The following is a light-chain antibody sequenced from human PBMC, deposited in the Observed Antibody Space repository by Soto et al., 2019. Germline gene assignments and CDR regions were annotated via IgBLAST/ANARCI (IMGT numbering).Light chain of an antibody. CDR2: DAS. J-gene: IGKJ3*01. CDR1: QDISNY. Sequence: DIQMTQSPSSLSASVGDRVTITCQASQDISNYLNWYQQKPGKAPKLLIYDASNLETGVPSRFSGSGSGTDFTFTISSLQPEDIATYYCQQYDNLLRFTFGPGTNVDIK. CDR3: QQYDNLLRFT. V-gene: IGKV1-33*01.